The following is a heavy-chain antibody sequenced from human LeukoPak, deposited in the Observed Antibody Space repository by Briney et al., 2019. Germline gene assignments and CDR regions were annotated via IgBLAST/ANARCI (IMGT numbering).Heavy chain of an antibody. CDR1: GYTFTSYG. CDR2: IIPIFGTA. CDR3: ANLYCSSTSCYIPDAFDI. Sequence: SVKVSCKASGYTFTSYGISWVRQAPGQGLEWMGGIIPIFGTANYAQKFQGRVTITADESTSTAYMELSSLRSEDTAVYYCANLYCSSTSCYIPDAFDIWGQGTMVTVSS. D-gene: IGHD2-2*02. V-gene: IGHV1-69*13. J-gene: IGHJ3*02.